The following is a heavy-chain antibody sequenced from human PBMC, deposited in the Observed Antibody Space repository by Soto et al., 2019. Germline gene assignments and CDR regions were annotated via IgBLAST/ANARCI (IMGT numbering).Heavy chain of an antibody. J-gene: IGHJ4*02. V-gene: IGHV3-30-3*01. D-gene: IGHD5-12*01. CDR3: ASDRRFGNGYNLGFEY. CDR2: ISFDGSKK. Sequence: QVQLVESGGGVVQPGRSLRLSCAASGFTFNSYTMHWVRQAPGKGLEWVAAISFDGSKKYYADSVKDRFTVSRDNSKNTLYVQMNSLRPEDTAVYYCASDRRFGNGYNLGFEYWGQGTLVTVSS. CDR1: GFTFNSYT.